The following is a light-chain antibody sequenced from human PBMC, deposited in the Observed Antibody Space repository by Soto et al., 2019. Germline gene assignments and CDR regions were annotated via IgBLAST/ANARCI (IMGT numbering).Light chain of an antibody. CDR1: QSVSSSY. CDR3: QQYGSSRPT. CDR2: GAC. V-gene: IGKV3-20*01. Sequence: EIVLTQSPGTLSLSPGERATLSCRASQSVSSSYLAWYQQKPGQAPRLLIYGACSRATGIPDRFSGSGSGTDFTLTISRLEPEDFAVYYCQQYGSSRPTFGPGTKVDIK. J-gene: IGKJ3*01.